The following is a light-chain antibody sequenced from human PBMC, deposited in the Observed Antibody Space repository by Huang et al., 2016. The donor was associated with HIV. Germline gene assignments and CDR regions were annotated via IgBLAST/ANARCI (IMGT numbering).Light chain of an antibody. Sequence: EIVLTQSPATLSVSPGERATLSCRASQSVSSNLAWYQQKPGQAPRLLIYGASTRATVIPARFSGSGSGTEFTLTISSLQSEDFAVYYCEQYNDWPPEETFGPGTKVDMK. CDR3: EQYNDWPPEET. CDR1: QSVSSN. V-gene: IGKV3-15*01. CDR2: GAS. J-gene: IGKJ3*01.